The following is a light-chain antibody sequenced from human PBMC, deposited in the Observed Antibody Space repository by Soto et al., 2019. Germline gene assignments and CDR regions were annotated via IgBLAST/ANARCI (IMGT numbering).Light chain of an antibody. V-gene: IGKV3-11*01. CDR2: QTS. CDR1: QYINTR. J-gene: IGKJ1*01. Sequence: EIVLTQSPGTLALSPWERATLSCMASQYINTRLAWYQHRPGQAPRLLIYQTSIRAAGIPARFSASGSGTDFTLTISDVQPEDFALYYCHHRQSWPRTFGQGTKVDI. CDR3: HHRQSWPRT.